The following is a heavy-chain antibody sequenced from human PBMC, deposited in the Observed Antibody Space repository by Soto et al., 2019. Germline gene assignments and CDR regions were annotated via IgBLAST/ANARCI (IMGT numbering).Heavy chain of an antibody. CDR3: ARRSSGWWDYYYGMDV. CDR1: GGSISSGGYY. Sequence: TLSLTCTVSGGSISSGGYYWSWIRQHPGKGLEWIGYIYYSGSTYYNPSLKSRVTISVDTSKNQFSLKLSSVTAADTAVYYCARRSSGWWDYYYGMDVWGQGTTVTVSS. V-gene: IGHV4-31*03. CDR2: IYYSGST. J-gene: IGHJ6*02. D-gene: IGHD6-19*01.